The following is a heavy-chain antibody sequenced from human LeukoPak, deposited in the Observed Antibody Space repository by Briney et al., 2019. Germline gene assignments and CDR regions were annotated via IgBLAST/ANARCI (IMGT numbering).Heavy chain of an antibody. J-gene: IGHJ3*02. CDR1: GGSISSYY. V-gene: IGHV4-59*01. D-gene: IGHD2-21*02. CDR3: ARVGGDTDAFDI. Sequence: SETLSLTCTVSGGSISSYYWSWIRQPPGKGLEWIGYIYYSGSTNYNPSLKSRVTISVDTSKNQLSLKLSSVTAADTAVYYCARVGGDTDAFDIWGQGTMVTVSS. CDR2: IYYSGST.